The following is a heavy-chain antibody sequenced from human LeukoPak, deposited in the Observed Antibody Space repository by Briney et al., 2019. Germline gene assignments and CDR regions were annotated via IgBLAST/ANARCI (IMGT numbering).Heavy chain of an antibody. J-gene: IGHJ3*02. D-gene: IGHD3-22*01. V-gene: IGHV1-2*02. CDR3: ARTMIVVARSGAFDI. CDR2: INPNSGGT. Sequence: ASVKVSCKASGYTFTGYYMHWVRQAPGQGLEWMGWINPNSGGTNYAQKFQGRVTLTRDTSISTAYMELSRLRSDDTAVYYCARTMIVVARSGAFDIWGQGTMVTVSS. CDR1: GYTFTGYY.